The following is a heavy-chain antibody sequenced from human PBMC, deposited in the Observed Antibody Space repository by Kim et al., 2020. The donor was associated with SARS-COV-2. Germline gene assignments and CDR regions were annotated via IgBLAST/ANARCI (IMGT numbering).Heavy chain of an antibody. CDR1: GFTFSNYY. CDR3: ARDHPDLHYLDY. CDR2: ISSDGSNI. J-gene: IGHJ4*02. Sequence: GGSLRLSCAASGFTFSNYYMHWVRQVPGKGLVWVSRISSDGSNIVYADSVKGRFTISRDNARNTLYLQMNSLRVEDTGVYFCARDHPDLHYLDYWGQGTLVTVSS. V-gene: IGHV3-74*01.